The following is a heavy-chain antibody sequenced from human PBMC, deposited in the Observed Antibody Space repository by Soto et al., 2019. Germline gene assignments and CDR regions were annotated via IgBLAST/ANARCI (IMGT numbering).Heavy chain of an antibody. D-gene: IGHD2-15*01. CDR1: GYTFTGYY. J-gene: IGHJ6*02. Sequence: GASVKVSCKASGYTFTGYYMHWVRQAPGQGLEWMGWINPNSGGTNYAQKFQGWVTMTRDTSISTAYMELSRLRSDDTAVYYCAREPHCSGGSCYFGYYYGMDVWGQGTTVTVSS. V-gene: IGHV1-2*04. CDR3: AREPHCSGGSCYFGYYYGMDV. CDR2: INPNSGGT.